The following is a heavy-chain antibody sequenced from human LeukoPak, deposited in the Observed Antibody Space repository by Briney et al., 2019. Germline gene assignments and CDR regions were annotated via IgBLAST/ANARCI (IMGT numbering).Heavy chain of an antibody. J-gene: IGHJ6*03. CDR1: GFTFSSYS. CDR3: ARDSVPPYYDLWSGYYLSPYYYMDV. V-gene: IGHV3-48*04. Sequence: GSLRLSCAASGFTFSSYSMNWVRQAPGKGLEWVSYISSSSSTIYYADSVKGRFTISRDNAKNSLYLQMNSLRAEDTAVYYCARDSVPPYYDLWSGYYLSPYYYMDVWGKGTTVTVSS. D-gene: IGHD3-3*01. CDR2: ISSSSSTI.